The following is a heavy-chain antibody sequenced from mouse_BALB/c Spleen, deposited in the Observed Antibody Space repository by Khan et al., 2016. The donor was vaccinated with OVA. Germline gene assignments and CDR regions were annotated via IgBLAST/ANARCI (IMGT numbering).Heavy chain of an antibody. CDR3: ARSNYGTFAY. CDR1: GFTFSSFT. V-gene: IGHV5-9*03. CDR2: ISSGGDNT. J-gene: IGHJ3*01. D-gene: IGHD2-1*01. Sequence: EVELVESGGGLVKPGGSLKLSCAASGFTFSSFTMSWVRQTPEKRLEWVATISSGGDNTYYPDSVKGRFTIPRDNAKNNLYLQMSSLRSEDTALYCCARSNYGTFAYWGQGTLVTVSA.